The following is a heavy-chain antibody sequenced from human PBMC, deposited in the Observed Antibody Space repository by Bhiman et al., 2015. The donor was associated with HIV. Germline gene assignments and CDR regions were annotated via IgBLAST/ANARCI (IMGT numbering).Heavy chain of an antibody. V-gene: IGHV3-7*01. CDR1: GFTFSNSW. CDR3: ARDVMVHYFDY. J-gene: IGHJ4*02. CDR2: IKQDGSEK. Sequence: EVQLVESGGGLVQPGGSLRLSCVASGFTFSNSWMNWVRQTPGKGLEWVAIIKQDGSEKHYVDSVKGRFTISRDNAKNSLYLQMNSLRAEDTAVYYCARDVMVHYFDYWGQGTLVTVSS. D-gene: IGHD2-8*01.